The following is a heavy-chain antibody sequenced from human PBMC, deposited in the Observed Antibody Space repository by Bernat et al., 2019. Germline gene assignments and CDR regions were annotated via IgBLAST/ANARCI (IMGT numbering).Heavy chain of an antibody. V-gene: IGHV3-33*01. J-gene: IGHJ6*02. CDR3: ARVHALFWAINYHYYYGMDV. CDR2: IWYDGSNK. Sequence: QVQLVESGGGVVQPGRSLRLSCAASGFTFSSYGMHWVRQAPGKGLEWVAVIWYDGSNKYYADSVKGRFTISRDNSKNALYLQMNSLRAEDTAVYYCARVHALFWAINYHYYYGMDVWGQGTTVTVSS. CDR1: GFTFSSYG. D-gene: IGHD2/OR15-2a*01.